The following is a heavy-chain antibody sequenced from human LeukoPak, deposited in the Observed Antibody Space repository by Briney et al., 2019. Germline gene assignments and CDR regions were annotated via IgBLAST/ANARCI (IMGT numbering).Heavy chain of an antibody. CDR3: AKRGISERAFDI. V-gene: IGHV3-23*01. J-gene: IGHJ3*02. D-gene: IGHD2-15*01. CDR1: GFTFSSYG. Sequence: GGSLRLSCAASGFTFSSYGMNWVRQAPGKGLEWVSGISGSGGSTYYADSVKGRFTISRDNSKNTLYLQMNSLRTEDTAVYYYAKRGISERAFDIWGQGTMVTVSS. CDR2: ISGSGGST.